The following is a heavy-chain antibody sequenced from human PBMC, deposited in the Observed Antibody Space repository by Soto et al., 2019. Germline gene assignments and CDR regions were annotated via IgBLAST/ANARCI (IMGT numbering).Heavy chain of an antibody. V-gene: IGHV4-30-4*01. D-gene: IGHD2-15*01. Sequence: SETLSLTCTVSGGSISSGDYYWSWIRQPPGKGLEWIGYIYYSGSTYYNPSLKSRVTISVDTSKNQFSLKLSSVTAADTAVYYCAREGYCSGGSCYARQVDYWGQGTLVTVSS. J-gene: IGHJ4*02. CDR3: AREGYCSGGSCYARQVDY. CDR2: IYYSGST. CDR1: GGSISSGDYY.